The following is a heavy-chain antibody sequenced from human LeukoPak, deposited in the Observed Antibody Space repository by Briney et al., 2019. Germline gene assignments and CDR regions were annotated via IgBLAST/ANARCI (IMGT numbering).Heavy chain of an antibody. D-gene: IGHD2-15*01. Sequence: PGGSLRLSCAASGFTLSSYAMHWVRQAPGKGLEWVAVISYDGSNKYYADSVKGRFTISRDNSKNTLYLQMNSLRAEDTAVYYCARDSEDIVVVVAATLAYYFDYWGQGTLVTVSS. CDR2: ISYDGSNK. CDR1: GFTLSSYA. J-gene: IGHJ4*02. CDR3: ARDSEDIVVVVAATLAYYFDY. V-gene: IGHV3-30-3*01.